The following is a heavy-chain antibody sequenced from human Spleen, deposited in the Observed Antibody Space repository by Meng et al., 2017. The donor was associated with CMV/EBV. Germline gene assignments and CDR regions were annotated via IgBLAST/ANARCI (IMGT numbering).Heavy chain of an antibody. D-gene: IGHD6-13*01. Sequence: GGSLRLSCAASGFTFSTYGMHWVRQAAGKGLEWVAFIQYDGSNKYYADSVKGRFTISRDNSKNTLYLQMNSLRAEDTAVYYCARAPIAAAGMMGDAFDIWGQGTMVTVSS. J-gene: IGHJ3*02. V-gene: IGHV3-30*02. CDR2: IQYDGSNK. CDR3: ARAPIAAAGMMGDAFDI. CDR1: GFTFSTYG.